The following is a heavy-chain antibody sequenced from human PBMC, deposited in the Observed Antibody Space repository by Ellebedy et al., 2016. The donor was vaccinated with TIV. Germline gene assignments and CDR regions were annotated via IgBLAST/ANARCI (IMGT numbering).Heavy chain of an antibody. Sequence: GGSLRLSCTASRFTFSSYWMGWVRQAPGKGLEWVANINQDGRQKYYVDSVKGRFTISRDNVKNSLYLQVNSLRAEDTAVYYCATDGSYGDYLSPQHAFTIWGQGTMVTVSS. D-gene: IGHD4-17*01. CDR1: RFTFSSYW. J-gene: IGHJ3*02. CDR2: INQDGRQK. CDR3: ATDGSYGDYLSPQHAFTI. V-gene: IGHV3-7*01.